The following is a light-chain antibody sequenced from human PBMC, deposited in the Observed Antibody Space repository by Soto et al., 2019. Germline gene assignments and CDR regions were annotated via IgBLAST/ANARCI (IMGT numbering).Light chain of an antibody. Sequence: EIVMTQSPATLSVSPGERATLSCRASQSVSSNLAWYQQKPGQAPRLLTYGASTRATGIPARFSGSGSGTEFTLTISSLQSEDFAVYYCQQYNNWLSITFGQGTRLEIK. V-gene: IGKV3-15*01. CDR2: GAS. CDR1: QSVSSN. CDR3: QQYNNWLSIT. J-gene: IGKJ5*01.